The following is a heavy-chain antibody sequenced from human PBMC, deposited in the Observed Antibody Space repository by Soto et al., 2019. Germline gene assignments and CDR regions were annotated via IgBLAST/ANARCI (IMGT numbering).Heavy chain of an antibody. CDR2: IYYSGST. J-gene: IGHJ3*02. V-gene: IGHV4-39*01. Sequence: PSETLSLTCTVSGGSISSSSYYWGWIRQPPGKGLEWIGSIYYSGSTYYNPSLKSRVTISVDTSKNQFSLKLSSVTAADTAVYYRARLELRWDAFDIWGQGTMVTVSS. CDR3: ARLELRWDAFDI. CDR1: GGSISSSSYY. D-gene: IGHD1-7*01.